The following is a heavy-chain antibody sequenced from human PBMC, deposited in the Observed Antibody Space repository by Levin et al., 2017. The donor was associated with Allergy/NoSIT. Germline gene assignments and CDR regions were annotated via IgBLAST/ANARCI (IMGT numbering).Heavy chain of an antibody. CDR1: GGSIDNNY. Sequence: ASETLSLTCTVSGGSIDNNYWSWIRQPPGKGLEWIGYTSYSGDTNYNRSLRPRVSMFLDTSTNQVFLILRSVIAADTAFYSCARQVFCYWSGFKFDSWGQGFLVTVSP. J-gene: IGHJ5*01. CDR3: ARQVFCYWSGFKFDS. CDR2: TSYSGDT. D-gene: IGHD3-3*01. V-gene: IGHV4-59*08.